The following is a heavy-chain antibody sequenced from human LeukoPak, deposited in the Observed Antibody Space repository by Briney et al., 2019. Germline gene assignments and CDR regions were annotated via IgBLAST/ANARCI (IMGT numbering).Heavy chain of an antibody. V-gene: IGHV4-39*07. Sequence: PSETLSLTCTVSGGSISSSTYYWAWVRQPPGKGLEWIGSVYYSGNSYNNPSLKSRVTLSVDTSKNQFSLKLSSVTAADTAIYYCARGQKNTPFDYWGQGTLVTVSS. CDR3: ARGQKNTPFDY. CDR1: GGSISSSTYY. CDR2: VYYSGNS. J-gene: IGHJ4*02. D-gene: IGHD2/OR15-2a*01.